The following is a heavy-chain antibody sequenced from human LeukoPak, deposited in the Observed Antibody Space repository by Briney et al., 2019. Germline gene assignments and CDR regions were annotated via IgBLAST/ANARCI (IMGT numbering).Heavy chain of an antibody. V-gene: IGHV4-31*03. CDR2: IYYSGST. CDR1: GGSISSGGYY. J-gene: IGHJ5*02. Sequence: SETLSLTCTVSGGSISSGGYYWSWIRQHPGKGLEWIGYIYYSGSTYYNPSLKSRVTISVDTSKNQFSLKLSSVTAADTAVYYCARGQLKWWELLGWFDPWGQGTLVTVSS. D-gene: IGHD1-26*01. CDR3: ARGQLKWWELLGWFDP.